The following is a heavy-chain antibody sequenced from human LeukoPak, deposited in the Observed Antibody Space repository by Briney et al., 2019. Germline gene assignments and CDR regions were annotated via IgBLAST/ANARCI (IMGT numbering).Heavy chain of an antibody. CDR3: ATAGWIQLWLRRHKGPRVDN. CDR1: GFTSSSDA. D-gene: IGHD5-18*01. J-gene: IGHJ4*02. Sequence: GSMLFSSAASGFTSSSDAMSWVRRPPGGGLEWFSAISGSGGSTNYAHSVKGRFTISRDNSKNTLYLQMNSLRAEDTAVYYCATAGWIQLWLRRHKGPRVDNWGQGTLVTVSS. CDR2: ISGSGGST. V-gene: IGHV3-23*01.